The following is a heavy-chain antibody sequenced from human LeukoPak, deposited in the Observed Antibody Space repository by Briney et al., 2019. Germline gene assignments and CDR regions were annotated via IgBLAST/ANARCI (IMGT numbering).Heavy chain of an antibody. CDR2: ISSSSSYI. V-gene: IGHV3-21*01. CDR3: AREGYYYDSSGYYYPPAPDY. Sequence: GGSLRLSCAASGFTFSSYSMNWVRQAPGKGLEWVSSISSSSSYIYYADSVKGRFTISRDNAKSSLYLQMNSLRAEDTAVYYCAREGYYYDSSGYYYPPAPDYWGQGTLVTVSS. D-gene: IGHD3-22*01. CDR1: GFTFSSYS. J-gene: IGHJ4*02.